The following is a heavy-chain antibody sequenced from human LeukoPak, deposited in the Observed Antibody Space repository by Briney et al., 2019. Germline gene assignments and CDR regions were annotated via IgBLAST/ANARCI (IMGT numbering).Heavy chain of an antibody. J-gene: IGHJ3*02. Sequence: GASVKVSCKASGGTFSSYAISWVRQAPGQGHEWMGGIIPIFGTANYAQKFQGRVTITADESTSTAYMELSSLRSEDTAVYYCARAYNYDILTGYLWEAFDIWGQGTMVTVSS. V-gene: IGHV1-69*13. D-gene: IGHD3-9*01. CDR1: GGTFSSYA. CDR2: IIPIFGTA. CDR3: ARAYNYDILTGYLWEAFDI.